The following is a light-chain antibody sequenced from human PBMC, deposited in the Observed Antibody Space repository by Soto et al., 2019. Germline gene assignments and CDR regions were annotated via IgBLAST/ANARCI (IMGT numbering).Light chain of an antibody. J-gene: IGKJ1*01. CDR2: RDS. Sequence: PATLTLSPRERATLSCWASQIVSSSYLHWYKQKTGLAHSLLNYRDSRRATGIPDSFSGSGPGTDFPLTISGLEPENLAVYYCQHYDDTVWTLGEGTKVNI. CDR1: QIVSSSY. V-gene: IGKV3D-20*01. CDR3: QHYDDTVWT.